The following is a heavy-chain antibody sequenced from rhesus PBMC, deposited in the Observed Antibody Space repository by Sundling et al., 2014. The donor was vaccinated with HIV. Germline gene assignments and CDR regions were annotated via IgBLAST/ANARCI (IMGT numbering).Heavy chain of an antibody. J-gene: IGHJ6*01. Sequence: EVRLVESGGGLVQPGGSLRLSCVASGFTFSDHYMSWVRQAPGKGPEWVGFIRKKANDGTEEYAASVKGRFTISRDDFKTIAYLQMNSLKTEDTAVYYCARHGYSYSPNTVGTVIDALDSWGQGVVVTVSS. V-gene: IGHV3-116*02. CDR1: GFTFSDHY. D-gene: IGHD5-12*01. CDR2: IRKKANDGTE. CDR3: ARHGYSYSPNTVGTVIDALDS.